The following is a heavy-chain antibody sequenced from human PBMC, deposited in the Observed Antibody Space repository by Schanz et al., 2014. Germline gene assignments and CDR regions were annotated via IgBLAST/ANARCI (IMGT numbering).Heavy chain of an antibody. CDR2: ISDSGTYT. V-gene: IGHV3-11*06. Sequence: QVQVVQSGGGLVQPGGSLRLSCAASGFVFGDYYMPWIRQAPGKGLEWLSYISDSGTYTDYADSVKGRFTISRDNAKSSLYLQMNSLRAEDTAVYYCARVKGGFDYWGQGTLVTVSS. CDR1: GFVFGDYY. D-gene: IGHD3-16*01. CDR3: ARVKGGFDY. J-gene: IGHJ4*02.